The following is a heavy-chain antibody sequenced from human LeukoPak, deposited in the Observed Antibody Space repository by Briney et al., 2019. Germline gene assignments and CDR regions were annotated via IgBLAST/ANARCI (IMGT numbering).Heavy chain of an antibody. J-gene: IGHJ4*02. CDR1: GFTFSSYG. Sequence: GGSLRLSCAASGFTFSSYGMSWVRQAPGKGLEWVSVMSADSATTFYADSVKGRFTISRDNAKNTVFLQMSSLRAEDTALYYCARKSASGNYPLDYWGQGTLVTVSS. D-gene: IGHD3-10*01. V-gene: IGHV3-23*01. CDR2: MSADSATT. CDR3: ARKSASGNYPLDY.